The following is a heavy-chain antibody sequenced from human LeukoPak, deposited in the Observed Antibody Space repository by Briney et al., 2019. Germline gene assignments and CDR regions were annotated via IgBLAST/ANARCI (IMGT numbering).Heavy chain of an antibody. V-gene: IGHV3-23*01. D-gene: IGHD5-12*01. CDR2: ISGSGGTT. CDR1: GFTFSSYA. CDR3: AKDRSGYDYYGQYYFDY. J-gene: IGHJ4*02. Sequence: GGSLRLSCAASGFTFSSYAMSWVRQAPGKGLEYVSGISGSGGTTYYADSVKGRFTISRDNSENTLYLQMNSLRAEDTALYYCAKDRSGYDYYGQYYFDYWGQGTLVTVSS.